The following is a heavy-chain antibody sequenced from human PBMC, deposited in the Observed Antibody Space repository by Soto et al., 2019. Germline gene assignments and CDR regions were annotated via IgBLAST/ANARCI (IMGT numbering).Heavy chain of an antibody. J-gene: IGHJ4*02. CDR1: GFSVTTHGVG. CDR3: AHKVTADLNARVFAS. Sequence: QITLKESGPTLVQPTQTLTLTCSLSGFSVTTHGVGVGWVRQPPGKALEWLAVVYWDDDNRYRPSLKSRVTFTRDMSKNQVVFTMANMDPVDTATYYCAHKVTADLNARVFASWGQGTLVTVSS. CDR2: VYWDDDN. V-gene: IGHV2-5*02.